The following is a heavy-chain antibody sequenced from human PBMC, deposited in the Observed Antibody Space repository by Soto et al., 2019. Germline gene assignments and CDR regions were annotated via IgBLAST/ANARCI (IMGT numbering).Heavy chain of an antibody. CDR3: TPHYDSSGYYF. CDR2: IKSKTDGGTT. D-gene: IGHD3-22*01. Sequence: GGSLXLSCAASGFXFSNAWMNWVRQAPGKGLEWVGRIKSKTDGGTTDYAAPVKGRFTISRDDSKNTLYLQMNSLKTEDTAVYYCTPHYDSSGYYFWGQGTLVTVSS. CDR1: GFXFSNAW. V-gene: IGHV3-15*07. J-gene: IGHJ4*02.